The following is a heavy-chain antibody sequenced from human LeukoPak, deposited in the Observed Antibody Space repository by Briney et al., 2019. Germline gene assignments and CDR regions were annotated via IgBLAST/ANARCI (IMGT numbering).Heavy chain of an antibody. J-gene: IGHJ4*02. V-gene: IGHV4-59*01. Sequence: SETLSLTCTVSGGSISSYYWSWIRQPPGKGLEWIGNIYYSGSTNYNPSLKSRVTISVDTSKNQFSLKLSSVTAADTAVYYCAREDIAVAGFFDYWGQGTLVTVSS. CDR3: AREDIAVAGFFDY. CDR1: GGSISSYY. CDR2: IYYSGST. D-gene: IGHD6-19*01.